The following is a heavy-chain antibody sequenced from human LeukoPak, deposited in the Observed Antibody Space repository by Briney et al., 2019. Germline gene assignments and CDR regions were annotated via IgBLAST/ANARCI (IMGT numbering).Heavy chain of an antibody. V-gene: IGHV1-18*01. CDR1: GGTFSSYA. CDR2: ISAYNGNT. Sequence: APVKVSCKASGGTFSSYAISWVRQAPGQGLEWMGWISAYNGNTNYAQKLQGRVTMTTDTSTSTAYMELRSLRSDDTAVYYCAREGLRYFDWAQFDYWGQGTLVTVSS. J-gene: IGHJ4*02. CDR3: AREGLRYFDWAQFDY. D-gene: IGHD3-9*01.